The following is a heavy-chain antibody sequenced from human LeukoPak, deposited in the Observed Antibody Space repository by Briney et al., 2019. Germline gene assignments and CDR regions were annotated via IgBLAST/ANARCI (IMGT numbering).Heavy chain of an antibody. J-gene: IGHJ4*02. Sequence: GGSLRLSCAASGFTFSSYGMHWVRHAPGKGLVWVAFIRFDGSNKNYADSVKGRFTISRDNSKNALYLQMNSLRTEDTAVYYCAKSNRLMYVFAYWGQGTLVTVSS. CDR3: AKSNRLMYVFAY. CDR1: GFTFSSYG. D-gene: IGHD1-14*01. V-gene: IGHV3-30*02. CDR2: IRFDGSNK.